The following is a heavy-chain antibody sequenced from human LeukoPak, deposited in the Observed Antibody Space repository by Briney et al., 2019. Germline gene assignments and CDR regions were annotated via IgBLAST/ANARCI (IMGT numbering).Heavy chain of an antibody. J-gene: IGHJ4*02. CDR3: ATESSPGWLQFRPFFDN. Sequence: ASVKVSCRISGGSLTEVAMHWVRQAPGKGLEWMGGYDPEDGETIFAQKFQGRVTMAEDTSNNIAYMELSSLRPEDTAVYYCATESSPGWLQFRPFFDNWGQGTPVTVSS. CDR2: YDPEDGET. D-gene: IGHD5-24*01. V-gene: IGHV1-24*01. CDR1: GGSLTEVA.